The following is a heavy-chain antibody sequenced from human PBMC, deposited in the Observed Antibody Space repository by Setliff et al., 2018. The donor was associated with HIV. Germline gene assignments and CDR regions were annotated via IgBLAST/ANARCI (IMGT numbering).Heavy chain of an antibody. D-gene: IGHD3-10*01. J-gene: IGHJ5*02. CDR3: TRGAEVLRLGL. Sequence: PSETLSLTCDDSAVSLRGHYWNWIRQSPGKGLEWIGEIDPRGSRSYNPSLKSRVTISKDTSKNQLSLKLTSVTAADSALYYCTRGAEVLRLGLWGQGTLVTVSS. CDR2: IDPRGSR. CDR1: AVSLRGHY. V-gene: IGHV4-34*01.